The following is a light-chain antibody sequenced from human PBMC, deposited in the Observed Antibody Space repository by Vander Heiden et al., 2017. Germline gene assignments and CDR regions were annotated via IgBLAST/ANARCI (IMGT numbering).Light chain of an antibody. J-gene: IGKJ5*01. CDR2: DAS. CDR1: QSVSSY. V-gene: IGKV3-11*01. CDR3: QQRSNWPIT. Sequence: EIVLTQSPPTLSLSPGERATLSCRASQSVSSYLAWYQQKSGQAPRLLIYDASNRATGIPARFSGSGAGTDFTLTISSLEPEDFAVYYCQQRSNWPITFGQGTQLEI.